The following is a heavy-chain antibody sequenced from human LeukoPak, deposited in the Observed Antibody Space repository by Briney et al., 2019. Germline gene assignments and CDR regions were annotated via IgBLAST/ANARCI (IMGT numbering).Heavy chain of an antibody. J-gene: IGHJ4*02. D-gene: IGHD5-24*01. V-gene: IGHV4-34*01. Sequence: SETLSLTCDVYGGSCDDYYCSWIRQPPGKGLEWSGEIHPSEGFYYNSSLVSRVTISIDPSKTHFSLRLASVTAADTAFYYCARGRDRSKAGDHWGQGSLVTVSS. CDR3: ARGRDRSKAGDH. CDR1: GGSCDDYY. CDR2: IHPSEGF.